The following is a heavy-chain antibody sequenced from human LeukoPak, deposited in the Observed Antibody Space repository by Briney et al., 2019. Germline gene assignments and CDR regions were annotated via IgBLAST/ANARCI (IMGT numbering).Heavy chain of an antibody. CDR1: GGSFSGYY. CDR2: INHRGST. CDR3: ARIRGRGGARS. V-gene: IGHV4-34*01. Sequence: SETLSLTCAVYGGSFSGYYWSWVRQPPGKGLGWIGEINHRGSTNNNTSLKSRVTLSVATSKNQFSLKLNSAAAADTAGYYCARIRGRGGARSWGQRTLVTVSS. J-gene: IGHJ5*02. D-gene: IGHD5-24*01.